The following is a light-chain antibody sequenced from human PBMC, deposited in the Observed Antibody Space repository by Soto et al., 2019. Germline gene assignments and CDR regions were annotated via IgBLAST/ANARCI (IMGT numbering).Light chain of an antibody. V-gene: IGLV2-14*01. Sequence: QSALTQPASVSGSPGQSITISCTGTSSGFGDYNYVSWYQQHPGKAPRLVIYDVSNRPSGVSSRFSGSRSGNTAYLTISGIQAEDEADYYCSSHTSSNTLVFGIGTKVTVL. CDR2: DVS. CDR1: SSGFGDYNY. J-gene: IGLJ1*01. CDR3: SSHTSSNTLV.